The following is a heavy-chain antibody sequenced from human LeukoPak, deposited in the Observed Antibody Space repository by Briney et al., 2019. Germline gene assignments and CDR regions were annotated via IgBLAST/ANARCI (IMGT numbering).Heavy chain of an antibody. J-gene: IGHJ4*02. CDR1: GFTFSSYG. CDR2: IRYDGSNK. Sequence: PGGSPRLSCAASGFTFSSYGMHWVRQAPGKGLEWVAFIRYDGSNKYYADSVKGRFTISRDNSKNTLYLQMNSLRAEDTAVYSCANGDIHYWGQGTLVTVSS. D-gene: IGHD2-15*01. CDR3: ANGDIHY. V-gene: IGHV3-30*02.